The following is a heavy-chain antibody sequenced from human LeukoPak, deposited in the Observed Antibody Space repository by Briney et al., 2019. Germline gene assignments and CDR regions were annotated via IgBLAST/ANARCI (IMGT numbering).Heavy chain of an antibody. Sequence: GGSLRLSCAASGFTFSSYEMNWVRQAPGKGLEWVSYISSSGSTIYYADSVKGRFTISRDNAKNSLYLQMNSLRAEDTAGYYCARDIRWFGELNNWFDPWGQGTLVTVSS. J-gene: IGHJ5*02. CDR3: ARDIRWFGELNNWFDP. V-gene: IGHV3-48*03. CDR2: ISSSGSTI. D-gene: IGHD3-10*01. CDR1: GFTFSSYE.